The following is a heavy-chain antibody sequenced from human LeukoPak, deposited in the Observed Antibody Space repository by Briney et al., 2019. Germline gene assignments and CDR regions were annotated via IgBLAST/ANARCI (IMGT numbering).Heavy chain of an antibody. CDR1: GGSISSGGYY. CDR2: IYYSGST. V-gene: IGHV4-31*03. D-gene: IGHD2-8*01. Sequence: SETLSLTCTVSGGSISSGGYYWSWIRQHPGKGLEWIGSIYYSGSTNYSPSLQGRVTISLDTSRNQFSLKLSSVTAADTAVYYCASGDNDPLFDYWGQGTLVTVSS. CDR3: ASGDNDPLFDY. J-gene: IGHJ4*02.